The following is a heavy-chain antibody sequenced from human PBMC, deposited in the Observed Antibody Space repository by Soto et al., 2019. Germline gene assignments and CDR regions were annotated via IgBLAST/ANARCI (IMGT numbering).Heavy chain of an antibody. CDR3: AAGAHDQRLYSRYYYYYMDV. D-gene: IGHD2-2*02. CDR1: GFTFTSSA. J-gene: IGHJ6*03. Sequence: GASVKVSCKASGFTFTSSAMQWVRQARGQRLEWIGWIVVGSGNTNYAQKFQERVTITRDMSTSTAYMELSSLRSEDTAVYYCAAGAHDQRLYSRYYYYYMDVWGKGTTVTVS. V-gene: IGHV1-58*02. CDR2: IVVGSGNT.